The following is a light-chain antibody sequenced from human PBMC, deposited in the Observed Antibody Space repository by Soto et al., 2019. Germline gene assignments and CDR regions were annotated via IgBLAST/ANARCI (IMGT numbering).Light chain of an antibody. J-gene: IGKJ5*01. CDR1: ENISGW. V-gene: IGKV1-5*01. CDR3: QQLNGFPIT. CDR2: AAS. Sequence: DIQMTQSPSTLSASVGDRVTITCRASENISGWLAWYQQKPGRAPKLLIYAASTLQSGVPSRFSGSGSGTDFTLTISSLQPEDFAAYYCQQLNGFPITFGQGTRLEI.